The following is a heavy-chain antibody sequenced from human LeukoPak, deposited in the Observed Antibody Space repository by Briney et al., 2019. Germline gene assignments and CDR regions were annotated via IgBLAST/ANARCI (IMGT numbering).Heavy chain of an antibody. CDR3: ARHKAAAGSFLDP. CDR1: GGSISSYY. V-gene: IGHV4-39*01. Sequence: SETLSLTCTVSGGSISSYYWGWIRQPPGKGLEWIGSIYYSGSTYYNPSLKSRVTISVDTSKNQFSLKLSSVTAADTAVYYCARHKAAAGSFLDPWGQGTLVTVSS. D-gene: IGHD6-13*01. CDR2: IYYSGST. J-gene: IGHJ5*02.